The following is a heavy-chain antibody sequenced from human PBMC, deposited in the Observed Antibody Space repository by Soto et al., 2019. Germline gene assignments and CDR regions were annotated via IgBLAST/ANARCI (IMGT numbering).Heavy chain of an antibody. J-gene: IGHJ4*02. Sequence: QVQLVESGGGVVQPGRSLRLSCAASGLTFDNYGMNWFRQAPGKGLEWVAFISYDGSNKYYADSVKGRFTISRDNSKNTLLLQMNSLRAEDTALYYCAKDTSSGGSPLDFWGQGTQVTVSP. V-gene: IGHV3-30*18. CDR2: ISYDGSNK. CDR3: AKDTSSGGSPLDF. D-gene: IGHD2-15*01. CDR1: GLTFDNYG.